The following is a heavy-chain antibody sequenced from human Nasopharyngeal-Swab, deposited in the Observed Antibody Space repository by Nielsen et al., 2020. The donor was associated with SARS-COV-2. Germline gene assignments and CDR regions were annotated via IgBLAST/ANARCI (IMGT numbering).Heavy chain of an antibody. V-gene: IGHV7-4-1*02. J-gene: IGHJ4*02. Sequence: ASVKLSCKASGYTFTSYAMNWVRQAPGQGLEWMGWINTNTGNPTYAQGFTGRFVFSLDTSVSTAYLQISSLKAEDTAVYYCARATDQDYYGSGSYYDYWGQGTLVTVSS. D-gene: IGHD3-10*01. CDR1: GYTFTSYA. CDR3: ARATDQDYYGSGSYYDY. CDR2: INTNTGNP.